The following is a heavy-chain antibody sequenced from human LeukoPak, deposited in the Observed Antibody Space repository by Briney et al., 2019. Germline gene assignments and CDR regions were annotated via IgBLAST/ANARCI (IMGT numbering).Heavy chain of an antibody. V-gene: IGHV3-23*01. Sequence: GGSLRLSCAASGFTFSTYAMRWVRQAPGKALEGVSAIRGIGGRPYYAGYVNGRFTVGRDNSRNTLYLQLNTLTVEDTAVYYCAKGPLVPSATYFFDYWGQGTLVVVSS. CDR3: AKGPLVPSATYFFDY. D-gene: IGHD2-2*01. CDR1: GFTFSTYA. CDR2: IRGIGGRP. J-gene: IGHJ4*02.